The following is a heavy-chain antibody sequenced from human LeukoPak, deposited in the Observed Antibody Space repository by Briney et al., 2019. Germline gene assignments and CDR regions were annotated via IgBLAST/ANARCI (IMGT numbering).Heavy chain of an antibody. Sequence: SETLSLTCDVSGVSINTCCYYWTWFRQPPGKGLEWIGYKYYSGSTRYNSSLRSRLTISLDSSKNQFSLRLTSVTAADTAVYYCARGRSYGFDFDSWGPGTLVIVS. J-gene: IGHJ4*02. CDR3: ARGRSYGFDFDS. CDR2: KYYSGST. D-gene: IGHD5-18*01. V-gene: IGHV4-61*01. CDR1: GVSINTCCYY.